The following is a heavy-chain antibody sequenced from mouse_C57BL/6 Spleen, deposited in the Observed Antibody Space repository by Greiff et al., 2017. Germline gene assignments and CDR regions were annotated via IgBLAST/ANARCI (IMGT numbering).Heavy chain of an antibody. CDR3: ARLTGYYVAMDY. J-gene: IGHJ4*01. D-gene: IGHD2-3*01. V-gene: IGHV5-17*01. CDR2: ISSGSSTI. CDR1: GFTFSDYG. Sequence: DVQLVESGGGLVKPGGSLKLSCAASGFTFSDYGMHWVRQAPEKGLVWVAYISSGSSTIYYADTVKGLVTISRDNAKNTLFLQMTSLRSEDTAMYYCARLTGYYVAMDYWGQGTSVTVSS.